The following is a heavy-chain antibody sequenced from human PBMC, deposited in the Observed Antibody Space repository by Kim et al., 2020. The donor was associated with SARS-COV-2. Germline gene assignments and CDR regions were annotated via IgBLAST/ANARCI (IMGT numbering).Heavy chain of an antibody. J-gene: IGHJ6*02. V-gene: IGHV3-21*01. CDR1: GFTFRSYT. D-gene: IGHD1-7*01. CDR2: ITSSSHYI. Sequence: GGSLRLSCAASGFTFRSYTMNWVRQAPGKGLEWVSLITSSSHYIYYADSVKGRFTISRDNAKNSLYLQINNLRAEDTAVYYCARDLLELSYYYGMDVWGQGTTVTVS. CDR3: ARDLLELSYYYGMDV.